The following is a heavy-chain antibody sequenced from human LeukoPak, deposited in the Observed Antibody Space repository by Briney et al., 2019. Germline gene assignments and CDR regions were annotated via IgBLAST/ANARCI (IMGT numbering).Heavy chain of an antibody. CDR2: IYTSGST. CDR3: ARVGVRYDILTGYYNGYYFDY. J-gene: IGHJ4*02. Sequence: SETLSLTCTVSGGSISSYYWSWIRQPAGKGLEWIGRIYTSGSTNYNPSLKSRVTMSVDTSKNQFSLKLSSVTAADTAVYYCARVGVRYDILTGYYNGYYFDYWGQGTLVTVSS. V-gene: IGHV4-4*07. CDR1: GGSISSYY. D-gene: IGHD3-9*01.